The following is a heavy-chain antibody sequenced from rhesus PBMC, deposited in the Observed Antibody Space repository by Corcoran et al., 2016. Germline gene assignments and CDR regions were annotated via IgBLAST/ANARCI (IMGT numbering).Heavy chain of an antibody. Sequence: EVQLVETGGGLVQPGGSLKLSCAASGFTFSSYGMRWVRQAPGKGLEWVSAINNGGGSTYDAGSVKGRFTISRDNSKNTLSLQVNSLRAEDTAVYYCAKWYCSTTDCSYIDYWGQGGLVTVSS. CDR1: GFTFSSYG. CDR2: INNGGGST. D-gene: IGHD2-15*01. J-gene: IGHJ4*01. V-gene: IGHV3S5*01. CDR3: AKWYCSTTDCSYIDY.